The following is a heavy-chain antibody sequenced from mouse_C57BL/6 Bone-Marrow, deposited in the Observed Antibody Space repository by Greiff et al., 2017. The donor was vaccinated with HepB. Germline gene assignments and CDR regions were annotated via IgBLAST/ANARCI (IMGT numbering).Heavy chain of an antibody. J-gene: IGHJ4*01. CDR3: ARNGYDGGYYAMDY. D-gene: IGHD2-2*01. CDR1: GYTFTDYY. CDR2: INPNNGGI. V-gene: IGHV1-26*01. Sequence: VQLQQSGPELVKPGASVKISCKASGYTFTDYYMNWVKQSHGKSLEWIGDINPNNGGISYNQKFKGKATLTVDKSSSTAYMELRSLTSEDSAVYYCARNGYDGGYYAMDYWGQGTSVTVSS.